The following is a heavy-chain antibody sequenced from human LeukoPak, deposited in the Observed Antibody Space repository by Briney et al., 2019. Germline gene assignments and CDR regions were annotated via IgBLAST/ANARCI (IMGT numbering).Heavy chain of an antibody. V-gene: IGHV3-23*01. CDR3: AKDSYLSLAHVAFDI. J-gene: IGHJ3*02. D-gene: IGHD2-2*02. CDR2: ISGSGGST. Sequence: GGSLRLSCAASGFTFSSYAMSWVRHAPGKWLEWVSAISGSGGSTYYADSVKGRFTISRDNSKNTLYLQMNSLRAEDTAVYYCAKDSYLSLAHVAFDIWGQGTMVTVSS. CDR1: GFTFSSYA.